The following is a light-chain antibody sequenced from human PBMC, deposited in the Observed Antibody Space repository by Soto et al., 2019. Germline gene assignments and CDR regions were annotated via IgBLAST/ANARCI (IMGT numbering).Light chain of an antibody. CDR3: QQYNDWPPYT. J-gene: IGKJ2*01. Sequence: EIMMTQSPATLSVSPGERATLSCRASQSVGRNLAWYQQKPGQGPRLLIYGASTRATGITARFSGSGSGTDFTLTISSLQSEDFAVYYCQQYNDWPPYTFGQGTKLEIK. CDR2: GAS. CDR1: QSVGRN. V-gene: IGKV3-15*01.